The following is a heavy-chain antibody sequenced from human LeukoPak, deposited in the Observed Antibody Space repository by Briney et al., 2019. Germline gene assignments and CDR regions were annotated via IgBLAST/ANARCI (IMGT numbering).Heavy chain of an antibody. CDR3: AKDMTYDFWSGYYFDY. CDR2: ISGSGGST. J-gene: IGHJ4*02. Sequence: SGGSLRLSCAASGFAFSSYSMNWVRQAPGKGLEWVSAISGSGGSTYYADSVEGRFTISRDNSKNTLYLQMNSLRAEDTAVYYCAKDMTYDFWSGYYFDYWGQGTLVTVSS. V-gene: IGHV3-23*01. CDR1: GFAFSSYS. D-gene: IGHD3-3*01.